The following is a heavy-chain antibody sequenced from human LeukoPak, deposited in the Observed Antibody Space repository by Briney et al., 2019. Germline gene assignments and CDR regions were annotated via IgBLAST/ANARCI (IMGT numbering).Heavy chain of an antibody. CDR2: IRYDGSNK. V-gene: IGHV3-30*02. Sequence: GGSLRLSCAASGFTFSSYGMHWVRQAPGKGLEWVAFIRYDGSNKYYADSVKGRFTISRDNSKNTLYLQMNGLRAEDTAVYYCAKDDLEGPDYWGQGTLVTVSS. CDR1: GFTFSSYG. J-gene: IGHJ4*02. CDR3: AKDDLEGPDY.